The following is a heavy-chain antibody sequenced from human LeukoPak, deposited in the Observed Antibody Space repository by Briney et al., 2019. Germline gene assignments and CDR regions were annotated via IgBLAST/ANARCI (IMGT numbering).Heavy chain of an antibody. V-gene: IGHV3-7*01. CDR2: IKQDGSEK. J-gene: IGHJ4*02. CDR1: GFTFSSYW. Sequence: PGGSLRLSCAASGFTFSSYWMSWVRQAPGKGLEWVANIKQDGSEKYYVDSVKGRFTISRDNAKISLYLQMNSLRAEDTAVYYCARVREDIVVVPAVSSLDYWGQGTLVTVSS. CDR3: ARVREDIVVVPAVSSLDY. D-gene: IGHD2-2*01.